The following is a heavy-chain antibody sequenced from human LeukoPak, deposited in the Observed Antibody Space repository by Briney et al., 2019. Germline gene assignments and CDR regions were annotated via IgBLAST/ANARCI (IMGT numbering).Heavy chain of an antibody. Sequence: ASVKVSCKASGYTFSDHYMQWVRQAPGQGFEWLGWINPNSGGTSYAQKFQGRVTMTRDTSISTAYMELSSLRSEDTAVYYCATDRSILTGYNGMGYWGQGTLVTVSS. CDR1: GYTFSDHY. J-gene: IGHJ4*02. CDR3: ATDRSILTGYNGMGY. D-gene: IGHD3-9*01. V-gene: IGHV1-2*02. CDR2: INPNSGGT.